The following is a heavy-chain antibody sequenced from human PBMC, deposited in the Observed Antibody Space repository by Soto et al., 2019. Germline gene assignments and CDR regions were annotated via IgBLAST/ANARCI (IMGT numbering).Heavy chain of an antibody. Sequence: QITLKESGPTRVKPTQTLMLTCNFSGFSLTTSGVGVGWIRQSPGKALEWLAVIYWEDDKRYSPSLRSRLTITKDASKNKVVLLRTSMDPVDTGTYYGANSLQWYSNRDSGWFDLWGQGTLVTVSS. CDR2: IYWEDDK. V-gene: IGHV2-5*02. CDR3: ANSLQWYSNRDSGWFDL. CDR1: GFSLTTSGVG. J-gene: IGHJ5*02. D-gene: IGHD3-10*01.